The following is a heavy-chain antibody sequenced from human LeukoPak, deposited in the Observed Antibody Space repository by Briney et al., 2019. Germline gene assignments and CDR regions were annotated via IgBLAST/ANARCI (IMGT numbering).Heavy chain of an antibody. D-gene: IGHD3-3*01. Sequence: SVKVSCKASGYTFTSYAISWVRQAPGQGLEWMGGIIPIFGTANYAQKFQGRVTITADESTSTAYMELSSLRSEDTAVYYCARDPNCDFWGGYYSGYGMDVWGQGTTVTVSS. CDR3: ARDPNCDFWGGYYSGYGMDV. V-gene: IGHV1-69*13. CDR1: GYTFTSYA. CDR2: IIPIFGTA. J-gene: IGHJ6*02.